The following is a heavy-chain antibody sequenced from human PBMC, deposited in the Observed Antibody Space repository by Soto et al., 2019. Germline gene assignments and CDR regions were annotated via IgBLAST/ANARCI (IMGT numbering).Heavy chain of an antibody. CDR3: ARGRKVASYNWVDP. CDR1: GGTFSSYA. D-gene: IGHD5-12*01. V-gene: IGHV1-69*13. J-gene: IGHJ5*02. CDR2: IIPIFGTA. Sequence: ASVKVSSKASGGTFSSYAISWVRQGPGQGLEWMGGIIPIFGTANYAQKFQGRVTITADESTSTAYMELNSLRSEETAVYSCARGRKVASYNWVDPWGQGTQVTVSS.